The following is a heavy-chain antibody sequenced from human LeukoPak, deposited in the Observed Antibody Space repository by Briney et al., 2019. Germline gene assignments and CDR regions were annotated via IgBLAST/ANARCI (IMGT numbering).Heavy chain of an antibody. J-gene: IGHJ6*02. CDR3: ARDRSAVTPYYYYGMDV. Sequence: SETLSLTCTVSGGSISSYYWSWIRQPPGKGLEWIGYIYYSGSTNYNPSLKSRVTISVDTSKNQFSLKLSSVTAADTAVYYRARDRSAVTPYYYYGMDVWGQGTTVTVSS. CDR1: GGSISSYY. D-gene: IGHD4-17*01. CDR2: IYYSGST. V-gene: IGHV4-59*01.